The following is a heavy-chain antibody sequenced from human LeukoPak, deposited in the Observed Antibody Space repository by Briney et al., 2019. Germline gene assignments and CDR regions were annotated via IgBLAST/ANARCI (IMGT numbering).Heavy chain of an antibody. J-gene: IGHJ4*02. CDR2: ISGSGGST. CDR1: GFTFSSYA. Sequence: GGSLRLSCAASGFTFSSYAMSWVRQAPGKGLEWVSAISGSGGSTYYADSVKGRFTISRDNSKNTLYLRMNSLRAEDTAVYYCAKSGDYGGNPYWGQGTLVTVSS. CDR3: AKSGDYGGNPY. V-gene: IGHV3-23*01. D-gene: IGHD4-23*01.